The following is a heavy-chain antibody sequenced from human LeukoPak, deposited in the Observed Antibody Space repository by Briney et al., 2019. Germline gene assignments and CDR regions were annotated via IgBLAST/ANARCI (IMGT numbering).Heavy chain of an antibody. CDR2: IDERGTNA. V-gene: IGHV3-74*03. J-gene: IGHJ4*02. CDR1: GFTFSNHW. CDR3: VRDEALWRLDY. Sequence: GGSLRLSCAASGFTFSNHWMHWVRHVPGKGLVWVSRIDERGTNAMYADSVKGRFSISRDNAKNTVNLQMNSLRAEDTGVYYCVRDEALWRLDYWGQGTLVTVSS. D-gene: IGHD2-21*01.